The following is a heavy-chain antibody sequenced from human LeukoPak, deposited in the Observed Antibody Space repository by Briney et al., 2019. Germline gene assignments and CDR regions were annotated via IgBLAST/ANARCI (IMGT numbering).Heavy chain of an antibody. CDR2: ISGSGGST. CDR1: GFTFSSYA. Sequence: GGSLRLSCAASGFTFSSYAMSWVRQAPGKGLEWVSAISGSGGSTYYADSVKGRFTISRDNSKNTLYLQMNSLRAEDTAVYYCAKRFDTLVVITPDLDYWGQGTLVTVSS. D-gene: IGHD3-22*01. J-gene: IGHJ4*02. CDR3: AKRFDTLVVITPDLDY. V-gene: IGHV3-23*01.